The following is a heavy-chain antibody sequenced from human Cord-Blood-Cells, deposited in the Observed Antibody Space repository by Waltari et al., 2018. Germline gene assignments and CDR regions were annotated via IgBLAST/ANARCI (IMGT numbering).Heavy chain of an antibody. CDR3: AKYSSGWYWYFDL. V-gene: IGHV4-39*01. Sequence: QLQLQESGPGLVKPSETLSLTCTVSGGFIRGTSYYWGWIRQPPGKGLEWIGSIYYSGSTYYNPSLKSRVTISVETSKNQFSLKLSSVTAADTAVYYCAKYSSGWYWYFDLWGRGTLVTVSS. D-gene: IGHD6-19*01. J-gene: IGHJ2*01. CDR2: IYYSGST. CDR1: GGFIRGTSYY.